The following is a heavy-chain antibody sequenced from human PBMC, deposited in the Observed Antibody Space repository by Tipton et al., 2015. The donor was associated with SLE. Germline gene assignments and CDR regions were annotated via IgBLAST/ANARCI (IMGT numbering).Heavy chain of an antibody. CDR2: IYTSGST. V-gene: IGHV4-4*07. D-gene: IGHD3-16*02. CDR1: GGSISSHY. CDR3: ARHPYDYIWGSYPYFDY. Sequence: TLSLTCTVSGGSISSHYWSWIRQPAGKGLEWIGRIYTSGSTNYNPSLKSRVTISVDTSKNQFSLKLSSVTAADTAVYYCARHPYDYIWGSYPYFDYWGQGTLVTVPS. J-gene: IGHJ4*02.